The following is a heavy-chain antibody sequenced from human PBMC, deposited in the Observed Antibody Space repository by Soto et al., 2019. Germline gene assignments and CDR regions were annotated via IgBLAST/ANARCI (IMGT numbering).Heavy chain of an antibody. Sequence: QVRLQESGPGLVKPSQTLALTCTVSGGSISSGDYYWSWIRQPAGKGLEWIGYIYYSGSTYYNPSLKSRVTISVDTSKNQFSLKLSSVTAADTAVYYCASYYDSSGCFDYWGQGTLVTVSS. CDR3: ASYYDSSGCFDY. V-gene: IGHV4-30-4*01. CDR2: IYYSGST. J-gene: IGHJ4*02. D-gene: IGHD3-22*01. CDR1: GGSISSGDYY.